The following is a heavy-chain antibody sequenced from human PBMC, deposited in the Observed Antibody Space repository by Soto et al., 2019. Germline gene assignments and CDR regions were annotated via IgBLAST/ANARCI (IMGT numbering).Heavy chain of an antibody. Sequence: SETLSLTCTVSGAPITINYWSWIRQAPGKGLEWIGYIYYSGSNTYNPSLKSRVTMSADTSKDQFSLKPNSVTAADTAVYYCARGGSSDWQVDLDIWGQGTMVTVSS. D-gene: IGHD6-19*01. V-gene: IGHV4-59*01. CDR3: ARGGSSDWQVDLDI. J-gene: IGHJ3*02. CDR2: IYYSGSN. CDR1: GAPITINY.